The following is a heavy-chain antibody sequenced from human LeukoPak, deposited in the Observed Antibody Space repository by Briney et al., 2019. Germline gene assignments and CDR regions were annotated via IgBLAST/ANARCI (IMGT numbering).Heavy chain of an antibody. CDR3: ARGKSEHSSSWYGGDY. Sequence: ASVKVSCKASGYTFTSYYMHRVRQAPGQGLEWMGIINPSGGSTSYAQKFQGRVTMTRDTSTSTVYMELSSLRSEDTAVYYCARGKSEHSSSWYGGDYWGQGTLVTVSS. V-gene: IGHV1-46*01. D-gene: IGHD6-13*01. CDR2: INPSGGST. J-gene: IGHJ4*02. CDR1: GYTFTSYY.